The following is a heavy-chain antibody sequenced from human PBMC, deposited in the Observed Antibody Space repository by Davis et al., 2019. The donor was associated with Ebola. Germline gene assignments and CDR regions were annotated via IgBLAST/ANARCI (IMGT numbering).Heavy chain of an antibody. Sequence: GESLKISCAASGFTFSGSAMHWVRQASGKGLEWVGRIRSKANSYATAYAASVKGRFTISRDNAKNSLYLQMNSLRAEDTALYHCARASYYDFWSKGYYGMDVWGKGTTVTVSS. J-gene: IGHJ6*04. CDR3: ARASYYDFWSKGYYGMDV. D-gene: IGHD3-3*01. CDR2: IRSKANSYAT. CDR1: GFTFSGSA. V-gene: IGHV3-73*01.